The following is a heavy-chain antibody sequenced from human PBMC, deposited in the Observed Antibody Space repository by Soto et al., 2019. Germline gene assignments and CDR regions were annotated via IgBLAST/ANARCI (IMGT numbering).Heavy chain of an antibody. CDR3: AKDSSVGIAARQGYYYYGMDV. Sequence: GSLRLSCAASGILFNGFGMHWVRQAPGKGLEWVAVIRDNGGNTYYADSVKGRFTISRDNSKNTLYLQMNSLRAEDTAVYYCAKDSSVGIAARQGYYYYGMDVWGQGTTVTVSS. CDR2: IRDNGGNT. V-gene: IGHV3-33*06. CDR1: GILFNGFG. D-gene: IGHD6-6*01. J-gene: IGHJ6*02.